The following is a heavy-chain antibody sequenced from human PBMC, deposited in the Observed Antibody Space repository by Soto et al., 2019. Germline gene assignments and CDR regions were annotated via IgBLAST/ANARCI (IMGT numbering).Heavy chain of an antibody. V-gene: IGHV3-33*01. CDR1: GLTFSSYG. D-gene: IGHD3-10*01. Sequence: GGSMRLSCAASGLTFSSYGMHWVRQATGKGLEWVAVIWYDGSNKYYADSVKGRFTISRDNSKDTLYLQMNSLRAEDTAVYYCARDLVTMVRGAKIQHYYYYGMDVWGQGTTVTVSS. J-gene: IGHJ6*02. CDR2: IWYDGSNK. CDR3: ARDLVTMVRGAKIQHYYYYGMDV.